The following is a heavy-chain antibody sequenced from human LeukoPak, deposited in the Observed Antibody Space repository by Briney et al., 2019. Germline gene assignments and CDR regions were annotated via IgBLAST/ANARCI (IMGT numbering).Heavy chain of an antibody. CDR3: TKASLAFGTKYFDP. J-gene: IGHJ5*02. Sequence: GASAKVSCKASGYIFTSYAMNWVRQAPGQGLEWMGWMNPKSGNTGYGQKFQGRVTMTRVTSITTAYMELRSLRSDDTAVYYCTKASLAFGTKYFDPWGQGTLVTVSS. V-gene: IGHV1-8*02. CDR1: GYIFTSYA. CDR2: MNPKSGNT. D-gene: IGHD3-10*01.